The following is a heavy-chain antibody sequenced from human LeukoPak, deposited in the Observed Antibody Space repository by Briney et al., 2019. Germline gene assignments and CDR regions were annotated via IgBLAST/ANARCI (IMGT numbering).Heavy chain of an antibody. Sequence: SETLSLTCTVSGGSISSSSYYWGWIRQPPGKGLEWIGSIYYSGSTYYNPSLKSRVTISVDTSKNQFSLKLSSVTAADTAVYYCARGGRTTMVRGVIFGNFWFDPWGQGTLVTVSS. V-gene: IGHV4-39*01. D-gene: IGHD3-10*01. J-gene: IGHJ5*02. CDR1: GGSISSSSYY. CDR2: IYYSGST. CDR3: ARGGRTTMVRGVIFGNFWFDP.